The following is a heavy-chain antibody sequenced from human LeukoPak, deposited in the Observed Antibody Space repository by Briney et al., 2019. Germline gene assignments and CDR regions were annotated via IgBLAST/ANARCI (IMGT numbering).Heavy chain of an antibody. V-gene: IGHV3-23*01. J-gene: IGHJ6*03. D-gene: IGHD4-17*01. Sequence: GGSLRLSCSVSAFTFNTFDNFAMNWVRQAPGKGLEWVAAISESGASTYYAASVKGRFTISRDNAKNSLYLQMNSLRAEDTAVYYCAREVRTTVTTGFDYYYYMDVWGKGTTVTVSS. CDR1: AFTFNTFDNFA. CDR2: ISESGAST. CDR3: AREVRTTVTTGFDYYYYMDV.